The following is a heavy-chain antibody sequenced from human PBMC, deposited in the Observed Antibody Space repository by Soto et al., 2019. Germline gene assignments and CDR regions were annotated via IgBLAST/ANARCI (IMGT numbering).Heavy chain of an antibody. V-gene: IGHV5-51*01. CDR1: GYSFTNYW. CDR2: IWPGDSDT. Sequence: PGESLKISCQGSGYSFTNYWIAWVRQMPGKGLEWMGIIWPGDSDTRYSPSFEGQVTISADKSTSTAYLQWSSLKASDTAIYYCARGISGSYSGHYYYGMDVWGQGTTVTVSS. J-gene: IGHJ6*02. CDR3: ARGISGSYSGHYYYGMDV. D-gene: IGHD1-26*01.